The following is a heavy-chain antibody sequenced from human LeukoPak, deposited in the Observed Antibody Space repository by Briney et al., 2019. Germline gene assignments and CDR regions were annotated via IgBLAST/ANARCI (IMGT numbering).Heavy chain of an antibody. V-gene: IGHV3-23*01. CDR2: IDYSGGSS. Sequence: GGSLRLSCTVSGFTLSSYEMSWIRQAPGRGLEWVSSIDYSGGSSYYADSVKGRFTISRDNSKNTLYLQMNSLRAEDTAVYYCAKDSVRAFYNWGQGTLVTVSS. CDR3: AKDSVRAFYN. CDR1: GFTLSSYE. D-gene: IGHD1-1*01. J-gene: IGHJ4*02.